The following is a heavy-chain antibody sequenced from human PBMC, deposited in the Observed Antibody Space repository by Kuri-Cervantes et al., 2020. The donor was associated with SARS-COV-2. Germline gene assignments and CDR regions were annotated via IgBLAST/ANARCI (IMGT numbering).Heavy chain of an antibody. CDR3: VRPSRGGFDY. Sequence: LSLTCAASGFTFSSFAMSWVRQAPGKGLEWVSAITENGRKTYFADSVKGRFTISRDNSKSMLFLQMSGLTDEDTARYYCVRPSRGGFDYWGQGSLVTVSS. CDR2: ITENGRKT. CDR1: GFTFSSFA. J-gene: IGHJ4*02. V-gene: IGHV3-23*01.